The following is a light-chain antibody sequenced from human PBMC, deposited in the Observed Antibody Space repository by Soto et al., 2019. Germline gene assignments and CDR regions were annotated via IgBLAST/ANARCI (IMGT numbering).Light chain of an antibody. CDR2: AAS. Sequence: DIQMTQSPSSLSASVGDRVTITCRASQSISSYLNWYQQKPGKAPKLLIYAASSLQSGVPSRFSGSGSGTDFTLTISSLQPEDFATYSCQQSYSTPPKFGKGTKVDIK. CDR3: QQSYSTPPK. J-gene: IGKJ1*01. CDR1: QSISSY. V-gene: IGKV1-39*01.